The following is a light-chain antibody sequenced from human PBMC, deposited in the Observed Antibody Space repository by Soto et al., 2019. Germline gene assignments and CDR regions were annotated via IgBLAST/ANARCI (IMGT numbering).Light chain of an antibody. CDR3: MQALQTPPT. CDR2: LGS. V-gene: IGKV2-28*01. CDR1: QSLLQSNGYNY. J-gene: IGKJ3*01. Sequence: DIVMTQSPLSLPVTPGEPASISCRSSQSLLQSNGYNYLDWYLQKPGQSPQLLIYLGSYRASGVPDKFSGSGSGKDFTLKISRVEAEDVGVYYCMQALQTPPTFGPGTKVDIK.